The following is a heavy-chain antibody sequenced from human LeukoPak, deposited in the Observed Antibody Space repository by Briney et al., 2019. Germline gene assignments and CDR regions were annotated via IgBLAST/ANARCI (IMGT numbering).Heavy chain of an antibody. CDR3: AREVSQYKWSDY. J-gene: IGHJ4*02. D-gene: IGHD1-20*01. CDR2: ISSSGSTI. V-gene: IGHV3-48*03. Sequence: GGSLRLSCAASGFTFSSYEMNWVRQAPGEGLEWVSYISSSGSTIYYADSVKGRFTISRDNAKNSLYLQMNSLRAEDTAVYYCAREVSQYKWSDYWGQGTLVTVSS. CDR1: GFTFSSYE.